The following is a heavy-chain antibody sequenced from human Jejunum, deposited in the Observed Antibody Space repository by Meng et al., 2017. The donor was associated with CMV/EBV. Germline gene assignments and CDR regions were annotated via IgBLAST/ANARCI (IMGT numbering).Heavy chain of an antibody. D-gene: IGHD6-19*01. CDR3: AHRRREEEAVGWFDP. J-gene: IGHJ5*02. CDR2: IYWDGDE. CDR1: GVSVGTWGVS. Sequence: GVSVGTWGVSRGWFRQSPGEGIGWLALIYWDGDERYGQPLGGRRTVTKDKYKDKVVLTMTNMGPDDTATYWCAHRRREEEAVGWFDPWGQGILVTVSS. V-gene: IGHV2-5*05.